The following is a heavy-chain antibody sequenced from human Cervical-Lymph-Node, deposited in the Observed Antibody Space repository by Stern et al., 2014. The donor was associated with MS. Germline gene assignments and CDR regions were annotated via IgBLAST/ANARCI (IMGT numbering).Heavy chain of an antibody. CDR1: GYTFTGYY. CDR3: ARERALIVGATTGFDY. V-gene: IGHV1-2*06. J-gene: IGHJ4*02. Sequence: VQLVESGAEVKKPGASVKVSCKASGYTFTGYYMHWVRQAPGQGLEWMGRINPNSGGTTYQGRVTMTRDTSISTAYMELSRLRSDDTAVYYCARERALIVGATTGFDYWGQGTLVTVSS. CDR2: INPNSGGT. D-gene: IGHD1-26*01.